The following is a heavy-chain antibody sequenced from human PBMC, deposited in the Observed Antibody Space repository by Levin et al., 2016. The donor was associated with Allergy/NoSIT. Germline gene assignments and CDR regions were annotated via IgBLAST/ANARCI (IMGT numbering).Heavy chain of an antibody. D-gene: IGHD4-17*01. CDR3: TTNYGDYETNYYYGMDV. Sequence: VRQMPGKGAGWVGRIKSKTDGGTTDYAAPVKGRFTISRDDSKNTLYLQMNSLKTEDTAVYYCTTNYGDYETNYYYGMDVWGQGTTVTVSS. J-gene: IGHJ6*02. V-gene: IGHV3-15*01. CDR2: IKSKTDGGTT.